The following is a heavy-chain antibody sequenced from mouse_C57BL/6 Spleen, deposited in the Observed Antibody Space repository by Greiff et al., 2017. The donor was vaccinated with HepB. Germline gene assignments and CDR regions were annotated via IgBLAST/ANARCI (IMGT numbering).Heavy chain of an antibody. CDR1: GYSITSGYY. CDR2: ISYDGSN. D-gene: IGHD2-3*01. V-gene: IGHV3-6*01. CDR3: ARGDDGYYGAMDY. J-gene: IGHJ4*01. Sequence: EVQRVESGPGLVKPSQSLSLTCSVTGYSITSGYYWNWIRQFPGNKLEWMGYISYDGSNNYNPSLKNRISITRDTSKNQFFLKLKSVTTEDTATYYCARGDDGYYGAMDYWGQGTSVTVSS.